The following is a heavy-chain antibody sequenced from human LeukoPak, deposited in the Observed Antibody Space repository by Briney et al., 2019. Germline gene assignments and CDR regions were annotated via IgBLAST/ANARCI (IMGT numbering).Heavy chain of an antibody. Sequence: PSETLSLTCAVYGGSFSGYYWSWIRQPPGKGLEWIGEINHSGSTNYNPSLKSRVTMSVDASKNQFSLKLTSVTAADTAVYYCARALFGAPDMDVWGKGTTVTVSS. J-gene: IGHJ6*03. CDR2: INHSGST. CDR3: ARALFGAPDMDV. D-gene: IGHD3-3*01. CDR1: GGSFSGYY. V-gene: IGHV4-34*01.